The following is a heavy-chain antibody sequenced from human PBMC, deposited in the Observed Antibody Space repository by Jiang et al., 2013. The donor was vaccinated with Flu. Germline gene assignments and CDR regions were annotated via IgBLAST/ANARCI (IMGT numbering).Heavy chain of an antibody. Sequence: VQLVESGAEVKKPGSSVKVSCKASGGTFNIYAISWVRQAPGQGLEWMGGIIPTFGTAKYAQKFQGRVTITADKFTSTAYMELSSLRSEDTAVYYCARGYDRYYYYYGLDVWGQGTTVT. J-gene: IGHJ6*02. V-gene: IGHV1-69*06. CDR3: ARGYDRYYYYYGLDV. CDR2: IIPTFGTA. CDR1: GGTFNIYA. D-gene: IGHD3-22*01.